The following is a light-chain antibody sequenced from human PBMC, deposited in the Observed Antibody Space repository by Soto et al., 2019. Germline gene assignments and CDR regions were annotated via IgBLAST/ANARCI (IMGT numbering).Light chain of an antibody. J-gene: IGLJ2*01. CDR1: SSDVGGYNY. CDR3: SSYTSSSTLV. CDR2: DVS. V-gene: IGLV2-14*01. Sequence: QSVLTQPASVSGSPGQSITISCTGTSSDVGGYNYVSWYQQHPGKAPKLMIYDVSNRPSGVSNRFSGSQSGNTASLTISGLQAEEEADYYCSSYTSSSTLVFGGGTKLTVL.